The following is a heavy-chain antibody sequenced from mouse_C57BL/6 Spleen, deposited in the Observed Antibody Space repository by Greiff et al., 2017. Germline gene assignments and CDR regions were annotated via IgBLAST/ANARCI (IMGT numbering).Heavy chain of an antibody. CDR1: GYAFSSSW. Sequence: QVQLQQSGPELVKPGASVKISCKASGYAFSSSWMNWVKQRPGTGLEWIGRIYPGDGDTNYNGKFKGKATLTADKSSSTAYMQLSSLTSEDSAVYFCARSDDGYYFWYFDVWGTGTTVTVSS. J-gene: IGHJ1*03. CDR2: IYPGDGDT. D-gene: IGHD2-3*01. CDR3: ARSDDGYYFWYFDV. V-gene: IGHV1-82*01.